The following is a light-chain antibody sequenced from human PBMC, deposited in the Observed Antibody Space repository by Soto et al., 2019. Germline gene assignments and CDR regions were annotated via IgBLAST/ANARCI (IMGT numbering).Light chain of an antibody. CDR3: QQYNNWLRP. Sequence: EIVMTQSPATLSVSPGERTTLYCRSSQSVSSNLAWYQQKPGQAPRLLIYGASTRATGSPARFSGSGSGTEFTLTISSLQSEDFAVYYCQQYNNWLRPFGRGTKVEIK. V-gene: IGKV3-15*01. CDR2: GAS. CDR1: QSVSSN. J-gene: IGKJ1*01.